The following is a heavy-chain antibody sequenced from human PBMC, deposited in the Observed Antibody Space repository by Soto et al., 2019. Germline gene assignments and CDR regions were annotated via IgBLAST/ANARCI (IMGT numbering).Heavy chain of an antibody. D-gene: IGHD3-16*01. V-gene: IGHV3-48*02. J-gene: IGHJ4*02. Sequence: EVQLVESGGGLVQPGGSLRLSCAASGFTFSSYSMNWVRQAPGKGLEWVSYISSSSSTIYYADSVKGRFTISRDNAKNSLYRKMNSLRDEDTAVYYCARWGPGGADYWGQGTLVTVSS. CDR3: ARWGPGGADY. CDR1: GFTFSSYS. CDR2: ISSSSSTI.